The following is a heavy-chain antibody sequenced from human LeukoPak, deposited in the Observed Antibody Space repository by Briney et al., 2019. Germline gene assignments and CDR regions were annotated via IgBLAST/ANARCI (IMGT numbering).Heavy chain of an antibody. CDR2: FHNSGTS. Sequence: SETLSLTCTVSDDSISDYYRGWIRQPPGKGLEWIGYFHNSGTSTYNPSLKSRVTISADTSKNQFSLKLNFPTTADTAVYYCTRGAGWLIDYWGQGILVTVSS. CDR1: DDSISDYY. J-gene: IGHJ4*02. D-gene: IGHD3-16*01. CDR3: TRGAGWLIDY. V-gene: IGHV4-59*01.